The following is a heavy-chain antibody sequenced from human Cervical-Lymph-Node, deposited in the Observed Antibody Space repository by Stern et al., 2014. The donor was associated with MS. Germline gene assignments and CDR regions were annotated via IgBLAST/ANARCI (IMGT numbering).Heavy chain of an antibody. V-gene: IGHV4-39*01. D-gene: IGHD3-10*01. CDR2: ISHSRSS. CDR3: ASLNGSGSYPDY. J-gene: IGHJ4*02. Sequence: QVQLQESSPGLVKPSETLSLTCTVSGGSTSSTNYYWGWIRQPPGKGLEWIASISHSRSSYSIPSLKSRLTISIDTSQNQFSLKLISVTAADTAVYYCASLNGSGSYPDYWGQGTLVIVSS. CDR1: GGSTSSTNYY.